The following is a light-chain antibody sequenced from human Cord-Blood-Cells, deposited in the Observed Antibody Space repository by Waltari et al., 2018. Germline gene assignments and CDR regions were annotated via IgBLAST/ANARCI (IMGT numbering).Light chain of an antibody. Sequence: QSALTQPASVSGSPVQSITISCTGTRSDVGGYNYVSLYQQHPGKASILMSYDVSNRTSGVSTRCSGSKSCKTACLTTSGLQAEDEADYYCSSYTSRSNVVCGGGTRLPVL. CDR1: RSDVGGYNY. V-gene: IGLV2-14*01. CDR3: SSYTSRSNVV. CDR2: DVS. J-gene: IGLJ2*01.